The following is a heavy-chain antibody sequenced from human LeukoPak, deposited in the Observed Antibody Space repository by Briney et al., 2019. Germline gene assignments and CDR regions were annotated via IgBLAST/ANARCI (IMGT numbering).Heavy chain of an antibody. D-gene: IGHD1-26*01. CDR1: GGSISSGSYY. CDR2: IYYSGST. V-gene: IGHV4-61*01. J-gene: IGHJ5*02. CDR3: AREGGPTSGSYP. Sequence: SETLSLTCTVSGGSISSGSYYWSWIRQPPGKGLERIGYIYYSGSTNYNPSLKSRVTISVDTSKNQFSLKLSSVTAADTAVYYCAREGGPTSGSYPWGQGTLVTVSS.